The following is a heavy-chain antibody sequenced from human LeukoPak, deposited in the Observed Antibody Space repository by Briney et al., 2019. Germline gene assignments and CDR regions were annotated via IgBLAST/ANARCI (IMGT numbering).Heavy chain of an antibody. J-gene: IGHJ3*02. Sequence: GGSLRLSCVASGFTFNFYEMNWVRQAPGKGLEWVSYISRSGDPIYYADSVKGRFTISRDNAKKFLYLQMSSLRAEDTAVYYCARALEGLDAFDIWGQGTMVTVSS. CDR1: GFTFNFYE. CDR2: ISRSGDPI. D-gene: IGHD5-24*01. V-gene: IGHV3-48*03. CDR3: ARALEGLDAFDI.